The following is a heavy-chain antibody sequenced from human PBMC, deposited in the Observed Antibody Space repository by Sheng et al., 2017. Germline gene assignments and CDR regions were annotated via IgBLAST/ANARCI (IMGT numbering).Heavy chain of an antibody. CDR3: ARRLHSNGLD. D-gene: IGHD4-4*01. CDR2: IYYSGSH. Sequence: QLQLQESGPGLVKPSETPVPSPATVSGAPFSSSSYYWGWIRQPPGKGLEWIGSIYYSGSHLLNPSLKSRVTISVDTSKNQFSLKLSSVTAADTAVYYCARRLHSNGLDWGQGTLVTVSS. V-gene: IGHV4-39*01. CDR1: GAPFSSSSYY. J-gene: IGHJ4*02.